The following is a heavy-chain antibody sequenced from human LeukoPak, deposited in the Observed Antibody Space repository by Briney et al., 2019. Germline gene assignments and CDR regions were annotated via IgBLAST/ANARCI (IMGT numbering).Heavy chain of an antibody. CDR2: IYPGDSDT. V-gene: IGHV5-51*01. CDR1: GCTFTGDW. Sequence: GESLKISCKASGCTFTGDWIGWVRQMPGKGLEWLGIIYPGDSDTKYNAPFQGQVTISADKSISTAYLQWGSLKASDTATYYCARQNPLPQGDPRPWYFDYWGQGTLVTVSS. CDR3: ARQNPLPQGDPRPWYFDY. J-gene: IGHJ4*02. D-gene: IGHD3-16*01.